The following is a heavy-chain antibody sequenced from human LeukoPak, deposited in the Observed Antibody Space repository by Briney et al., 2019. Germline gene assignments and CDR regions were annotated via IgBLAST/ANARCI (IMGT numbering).Heavy chain of an antibody. V-gene: IGHV3-33*01. CDR2: IWYDGSNK. J-gene: IGHJ4*02. D-gene: IGHD5-18*01. CDR1: GFTFSSYG. CDR3: AREIGGYSYGDFDY. Sequence: PGRSLRLSCAASGFTFSSYGMHWVRQAPGKGLEWVAVIWYDGSNKYYADSVKGRFTISRDNSKNTLYLQMNSLRAEDTAVYYCAREIGGYSYGDFDYWGQGTLVTVSS.